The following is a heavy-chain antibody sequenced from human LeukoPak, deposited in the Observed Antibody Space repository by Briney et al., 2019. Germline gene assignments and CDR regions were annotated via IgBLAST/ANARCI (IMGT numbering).Heavy chain of an antibody. D-gene: IGHD5-18*01. CDR1: GGSISSYY. CDR2: IYYSGST. V-gene: IGHV4-59*01. Sequence: PSETLSLTCTLSGGSISSYYWSWIRQPPGKGLEWIGYIYYSGSTNYNPSLKSRVTISVDTSKNQFSLKLSSVTAADTAVYYCAREEPGYSYGYYYYYMDVWGKGTTVTVSS. CDR3: AREEPGYSYGYYYYYMDV. J-gene: IGHJ6*03.